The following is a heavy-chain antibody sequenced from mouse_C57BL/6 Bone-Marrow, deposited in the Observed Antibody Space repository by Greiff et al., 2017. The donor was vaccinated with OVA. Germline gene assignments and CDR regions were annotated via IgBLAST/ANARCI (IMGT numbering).Heavy chain of an antibody. V-gene: IGHV14-4*01. CDR2: IDPENGDT. D-gene: IGHD2-1*01. CDR3: ISYGNFDY. J-gene: IGHJ2*01. CDR1: GFNIKDDY. Sequence: VQLKQSGAELVRPGASVKLSCTASGFNIKDDYMHWVKQRPEQGLEWIGWIDPENGDTEYASKFQGKATITADTSSNTAYLQLSSLTSEDTAVYYCISYGNFDYWGQGTTLTVSS.